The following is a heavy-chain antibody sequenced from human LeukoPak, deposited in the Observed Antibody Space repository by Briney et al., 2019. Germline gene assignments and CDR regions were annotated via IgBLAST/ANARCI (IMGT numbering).Heavy chain of an antibody. D-gene: IGHD6-19*01. CDR3: ASPRYTSSDY. CDR2: ISGSGSSM. J-gene: IGHJ4*02. Sequence: GGSLRLSCAVSGLTFRSYSMNWVRQAPGKGLGWISYISGSGSSMYYGDSVRGRFTISRDNTNNSLYLQMNSLRAEDTAVYYCASPRYTSSDYWGQGTLVTVSS. V-gene: IGHV3-48*01. CDR1: GLTFRSYS.